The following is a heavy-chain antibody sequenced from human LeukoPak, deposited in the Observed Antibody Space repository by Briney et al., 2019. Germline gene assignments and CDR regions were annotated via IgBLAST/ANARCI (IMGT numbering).Heavy chain of an antibody. J-gene: IGHJ4*02. D-gene: IGHD6-6*01. CDR2: INSDGSST. Sequence: GGSLRLSCAASGFTFRSYWMHWVRQVPGKGLVWVSRINSDGSSTSYADSVKGRFTISRDNSRNTLYLQMNSLRAEDTAVYYCARGLGSSPFGDYWGQGTLVTVSS. V-gene: IGHV3-74*01. CDR1: GFTFRSYW. CDR3: ARGLGSSPFGDY.